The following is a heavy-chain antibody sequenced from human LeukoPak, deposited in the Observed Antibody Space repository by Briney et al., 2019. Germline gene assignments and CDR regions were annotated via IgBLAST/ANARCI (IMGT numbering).Heavy chain of an antibody. J-gene: IGHJ4*02. CDR3: ARQGTIVAGTLGTTFDY. Sequence: GASLQISCQASGSIFTNYWIGWVRQLPGKGLEWMGIIYPGDSDTKYSPSFQGQVTISADKSINTAYLQWSSLRASDTAMYYCARQGTIVAGTLGTTFDYWGQGTLLTVSS. CDR2: IYPGDSDT. V-gene: IGHV5-51*01. D-gene: IGHD5-12*01. CDR1: GSIFTNYW.